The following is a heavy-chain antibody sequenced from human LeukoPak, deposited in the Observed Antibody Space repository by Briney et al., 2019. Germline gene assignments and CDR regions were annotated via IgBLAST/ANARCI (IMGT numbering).Heavy chain of an antibody. D-gene: IGHD5-18*01. Sequence: PGGSLRLSCAGSGFIFSRYWMTWVRQAPGKGLEWVANIKHDGSEKHYVDSVKGRFTISRDNAKNSLYLQMNSLRAEDTAVYYCAYGYSYDNLDYWGQGTLVTVSS. V-gene: IGHV3-7*01. J-gene: IGHJ4*02. CDR2: IKHDGSEK. CDR3: AYGYSYDNLDY. CDR1: GFIFSRYW.